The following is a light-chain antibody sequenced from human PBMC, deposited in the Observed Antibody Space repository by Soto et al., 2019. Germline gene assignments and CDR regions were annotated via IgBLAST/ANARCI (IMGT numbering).Light chain of an antibody. CDR1: QSVRGH. V-gene: IGKV3-15*01. J-gene: IGKJ4*01. Sequence: EIVLTQSPATLSVSPGERATLSCRVSQSVRGHLAWYRQRPGQAPRLLIYDTSSRASGVPARFSGSGSGTDFTLTISRLQSEDFAVYYCQQYNDWPRRLTFGGGTTVDIK. CDR2: DTS. CDR3: QQYNDWPRRLT.